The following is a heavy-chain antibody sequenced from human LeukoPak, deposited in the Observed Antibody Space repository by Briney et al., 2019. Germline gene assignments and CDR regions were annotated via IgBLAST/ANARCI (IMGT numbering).Heavy chain of an antibody. CDR3: ARGTD. CDR2: INKDGSEN. Sequence: TGGSLRLSCAASGFTFSWEWMSWVRQAPGKGLQWVANINKDGSENYYVDSVKGRFTISRDNAKSSLYLQMNSLRVDDTAVYYCARGTDWGQGTSVTVSS. J-gene: IGHJ1*01. CDR1: GFTFSWEW. V-gene: IGHV3-7*05.